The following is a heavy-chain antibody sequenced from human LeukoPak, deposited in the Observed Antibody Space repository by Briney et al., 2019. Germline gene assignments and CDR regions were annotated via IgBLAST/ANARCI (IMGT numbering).Heavy chain of an antibody. CDR1: GFTFSSYD. CDR2: ISGSGGST. Sequence: PGGSLRPSCAASGFTFSSYDMSWVRQAPGKGLEWVSGISGSGGSTYYADSVKGRFTISRDNAKNSLYLQMNSLRAEDTAVYYCAREWESDLWGQGTLVTVSS. J-gene: IGHJ5*02. D-gene: IGHD1-26*01. V-gene: IGHV3-23*01. CDR3: AREWESDL.